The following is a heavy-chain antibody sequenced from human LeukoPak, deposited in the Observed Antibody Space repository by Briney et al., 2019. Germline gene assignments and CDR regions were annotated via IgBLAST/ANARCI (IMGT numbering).Heavy chain of an antibody. CDR2: IIPIFGTA. Sequence: GASVKVSCKASGGTFSSYAISWVRQAPGQGLEWMGGIIPIFGTANYAQKFQGRVTITADKSTSTAYMELSSLRPEDTAVYYCVRERERGTYFIWGQGTLVTVSS. CDR3: VRERERGTYFI. D-gene: IGHD3-10*01. J-gene: IGHJ4*02. V-gene: IGHV1-69*06. CDR1: GGTFSSYA.